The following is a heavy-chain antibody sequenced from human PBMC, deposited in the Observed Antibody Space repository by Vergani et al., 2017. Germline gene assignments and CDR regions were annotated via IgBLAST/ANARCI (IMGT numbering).Heavy chain of an antibody. D-gene: IGHD2-2*01. CDR1: GGTFSSYA. V-gene: IGHV1-69*06. J-gene: IGHJ5*02. Sequence: VQLLESGAEVKKPGSSVKVSCKASGGTFSSYAISWVRQAPGQGLEWMGRIIPIFVTANYAQKFQGRVTITADKSTSTAYMELSSLRSEDTAVYYCAREIVVVPAVTRNWFDPWGQGTLVTVSS. CDR3: AREIVVVPAVTRNWFDP. CDR2: IIPIFVTA.